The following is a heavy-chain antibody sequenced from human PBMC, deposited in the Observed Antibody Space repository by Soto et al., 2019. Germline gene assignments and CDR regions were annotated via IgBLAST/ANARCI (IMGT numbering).Heavy chain of an antibody. J-gene: IGHJ4*02. CDR2: IIPIFGTA. D-gene: IGHD3-22*01. V-gene: IGHV1-69*13. CDR3: ARDPNFNYDSSGYYDY. CDR1: GGTFSSYA. Sequence: SVKVSCKASGGTFSSYAISWVRQAPGQGLEWMGGIIPIFGTANYAQKFQGRVTITADESTSTAYMELSSLRSEDTAVYYCARDPNFNYDSSGYYDYWGQGTLVTVSS.